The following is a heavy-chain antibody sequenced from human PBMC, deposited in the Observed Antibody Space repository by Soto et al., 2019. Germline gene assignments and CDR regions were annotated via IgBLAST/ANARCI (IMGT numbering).Heavy chain of an antibody. D-gene: IGHD3-10*01. Sequence: EAQLVESGGGVAQPGRSLRLSCEGSGYSFDDYAMHWVRQAPGKGLEWVSGISWNSNRVAYADSVKGRFSISRDNVLNSLYLEMDSLRHEDTALYYCAKEFKRLLWFGDFLYMDVWGKGATVTVSP. CDR3: AKEFKRLLWFGDFLYMDV. V-gene: IGHV3-9*01. CDR1: GYSFDDYA. J-gene: IGHJ6*04. CDR2: ISWNSNRV.